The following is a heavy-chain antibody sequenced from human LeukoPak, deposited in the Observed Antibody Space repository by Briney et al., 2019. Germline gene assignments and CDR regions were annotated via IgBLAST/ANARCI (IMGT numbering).Heavy chain of an antibody. CDR2: INHSGST. Sequence: PSETLSLTCAVYGGSFSGYYWSWIRQPPGKGLEWIGEINHSGSTNYNPSLKSRVTISVDTSKNRFSLKLSSVTAADTAVYYCARAVYYYGSGSYYYYGMDVWGKGTTVTVSS. V-gene: IGHV4-34*01. J-gene: IGHJ6*04. CDR3: ARAVYYYGSGSYYYYGMDV. CDR1: GGSFSGYY. D-gene: IGHD3-10*01.